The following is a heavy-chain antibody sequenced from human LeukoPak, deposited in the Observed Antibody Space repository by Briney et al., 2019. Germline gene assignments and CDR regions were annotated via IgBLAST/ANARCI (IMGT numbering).Heavy chain of an antibody. CDR3: AKRGVVIRVILVGFHKEAYYFDS. J-gene: IGHJ4*02. CDR2: ISDSGGRT. CDR1: GITLSNYG. Sequence: GGSLRLSCVVSGITLSNYGMSWVRQALGKGLEWVAGISDSGGRTNYADSVKGRFTISRDNPKNTLYLQMNSLRAEDTAVYFCAKRGVVIRVILVGFHKEAYYFDSWGQGALVTVSS. D-gene: IGHD3-22*01. V-gene: IGHV3-23*01.